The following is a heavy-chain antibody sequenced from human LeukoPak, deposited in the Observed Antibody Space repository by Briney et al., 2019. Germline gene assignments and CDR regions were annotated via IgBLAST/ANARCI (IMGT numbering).Heavy chain of an antibody. CDR1: GYTFTSYG. CDR2: ISAYNGNT. CDR3: ARVGYCSSTSCYTGNYYYYYYMDV. V-gene: IGHV1-18*01. J-gene: IGHJ6*03. Sequence: ASVKVSCKASGYTFTSYGISWVRQAPGQGLEWMGWISAYNGNTNYAQKLQGRVTMTTDTSTSTAYMELRSLRSDDTAVYYCARVGYCSSTSCYTGNYYYYYYMDVWGKGTTVTVSS. D-gene: IGHD2-2*02.